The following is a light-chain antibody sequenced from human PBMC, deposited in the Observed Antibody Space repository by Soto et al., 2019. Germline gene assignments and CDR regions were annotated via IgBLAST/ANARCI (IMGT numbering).Light chain of an antibody. V-gene: IGKV1-5*03. Sequence: DIQMTQPPSTLSVSVGDRVTITCRASQTISSWLAWYQQKPGKAPKLLIYKASTLKSGVPSRFSGSGSGTEFTLTISSLQPDDFATYYCKHYNRYSEAFGQGSKVDIX. CDR3: KHYNRYSEA. CDR2: KAS. J-gene: IGKJ1*01. CDR1: QTISSW.